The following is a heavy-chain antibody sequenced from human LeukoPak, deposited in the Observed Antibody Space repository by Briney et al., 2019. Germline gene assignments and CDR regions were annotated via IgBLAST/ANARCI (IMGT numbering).Heavy chain of an antibody. D-gene: IGHD6-13*01. CDR3: ARDPSSSWPDY. CDR2: ISYDVSNK. J-gene: IGHJ4*02. CDR1: GFPFSSYA. V-gene: IGHV3-30*01. Sequence: GGSLRLSCAASGFPFSSYAMRWVRQAPGKGLEWVAVISYDVSNKYYADSVKGRFTISRDNSKNTLYLQMNSVRAEDTAVYYCARDPSSSWPDYWGQGTLVTVSS.